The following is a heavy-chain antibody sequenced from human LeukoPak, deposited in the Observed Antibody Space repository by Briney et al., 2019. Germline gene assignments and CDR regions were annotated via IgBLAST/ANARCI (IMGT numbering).Heavy chain of an antibody. D-gene: IGHD1-1*01. CDR1: GDSISSSSYY. V-gene: IGHV4-39*01. J-gene: IGHJ4*02. Sequence: PSETLSLTCTVSGDSISSSSYYWGWIRQPQGKGLGWIGSIYCSGSTYYNPSLKSRVTISVDTSKNQFSLKLSSVTAADTAVYYCAGSYNWSDDFDYWGPGTLVTVSS. CDR3: AGSYNWSDDFDY. CDR2: IYCSGST.